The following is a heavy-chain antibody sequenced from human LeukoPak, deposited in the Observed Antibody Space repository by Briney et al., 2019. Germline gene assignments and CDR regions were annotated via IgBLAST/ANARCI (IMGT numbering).Heavy chain of an antibody. D-gene: IGHD6-19*01. CDR2: IYSGGST. CDR1: GLTVSNNY. CDR3: ARQFSGWHYFDY. V-gene: IGHV3-53*01. J-gene: IGHJ4*02. Sequence: GGSLRLSCAASGLTVSNNYISWVRQAPGKGLGWVSVIYSGGSTYYAESVKGRFSISRDNSKNTVYLQMNSLRAEDTAVYYCARQFSGWHYFDYWGQGTLVTV.